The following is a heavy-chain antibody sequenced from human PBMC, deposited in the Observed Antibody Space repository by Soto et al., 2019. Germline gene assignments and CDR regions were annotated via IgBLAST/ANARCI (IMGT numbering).Heavy chain of an antibody. D-gene: IGHD3-3*01. CDR1: GFSLSTSGVG. CDR3: AHRLGTDRVLRFLEWSDAFDI. Sequence: QITLKESGPTLVKPTQTLTLTCTFSGFSLSTSGVGVGWIRQPPGKALEWLALIYWDDDKRSSPSLKSRLTIDKDTSKYEVVLTMHSMDPVDTATDYCAHRLGTDRVLRFLEWSDAFDIWGQGTMVTVSS. J-gene: IGHJ3*02. V-gene: IGHV2-5*02. CDR2: IYWDDDK.